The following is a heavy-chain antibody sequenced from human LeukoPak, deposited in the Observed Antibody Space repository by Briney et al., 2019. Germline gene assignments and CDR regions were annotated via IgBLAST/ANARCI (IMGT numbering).Heavy chain of an antibody. J-gene: IGHJ4*02. CDR2: ISGSGGST. Sequence: HPGGSLRLSCAASGFTFSSYAMSWVRKAPGKGLEWVSAISGSGGSTYYADSVKGRFTISRDNSKNTLYLQMNSLRAEDTAVYYCAQRGLGSPFDYWGQGTLVTVSS. CDR3: AQRGLGSPFDY. D-gene: IGHD3-16*01. V-gene: IGHV3-23*01. CDR1: GFTFSSYA.